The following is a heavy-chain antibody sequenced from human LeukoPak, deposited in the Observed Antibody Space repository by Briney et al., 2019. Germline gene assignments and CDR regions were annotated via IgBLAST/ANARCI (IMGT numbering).Heavy chain of an antibody. CDR3: ARGEYSGYDQHYFDY. J-gene: IGHJ4*02. CDR1: GFTFSSYA. D-gene: IGHD5-12*01. V-gene: IGHV3-23*01. Sequence: GGSLRLSCAASGFTFSSYAMSWVRQAPGKGLEWVSAISGSGGSTYYADSVKGRFTISRDNSKNTLYLQMNSLRAEDTAIYYCARGEYSGYDQHYFDYWGQGTLVTVSS. CDR2: ISGSGGST.